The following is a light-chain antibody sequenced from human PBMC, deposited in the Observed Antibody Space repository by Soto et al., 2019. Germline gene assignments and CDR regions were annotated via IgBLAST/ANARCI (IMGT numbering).Light chain of an antibody. CDR3: QHYNNWPHYT. V-gene: IGKV3-15*01. CDR1: QSVSSN. Sequence: EIVMTQSPATLSVSPGERATLSCRASQSVSSNLAWYQQKPGQAPRLLIYGASTRATGIPARFSGSGSGTEFTLTISSLQSEDFAVYYCQHYNNWPHYTFGQGTKLEIK. CDR2: GAS. J-gene: IGKJ2*01.